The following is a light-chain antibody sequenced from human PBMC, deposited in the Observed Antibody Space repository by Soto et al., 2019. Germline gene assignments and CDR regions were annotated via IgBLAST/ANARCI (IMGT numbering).Light chain of an antibody. CDR1: QSISSW. CDR3: QQYNSYSRT. CDR2: KAS. V-gene: IGKV1-5*03. J-gene: IGKJ1*01. Sequence: DIQMTQSPSTLSASVEDRVTITCRASQSISSWLAWYQQKPGKAPKLLIYKASSLESGVPSRFSGSGSGTEFTLTFSSLQPDDFATYYCQQYNSYSRTFGQGTKVEIK.